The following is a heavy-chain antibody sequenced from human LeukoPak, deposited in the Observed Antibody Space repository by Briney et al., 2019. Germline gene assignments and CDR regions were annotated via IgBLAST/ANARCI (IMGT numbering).Heavy chain of an antibody. V-gene: IGHV4-39*01. D-gene: IGHD2-15*01. CDR2: IYYNGNT. J-gene: IGHJ4*02. CDR1: GDSLSSSAYY. Sequence: SETLSLTCSVSGDSLSSSAYYLAWIRQPPGKGLEWIGSIYYNGNTYYNPSLKTRLTMSVDTFKNQFSLRPSSVTAADTAVYYCVLAPNSNWFDFWGQGILVTVSS. CDR3: VLAPNSNWFDF.